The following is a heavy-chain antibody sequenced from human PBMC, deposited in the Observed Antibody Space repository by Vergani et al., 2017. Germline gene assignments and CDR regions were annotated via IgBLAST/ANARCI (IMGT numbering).Heavy chain of an antibody. CDR1: GYSISSSNW. CDR2: IYYSGST. J-gene: IGHJ6*02. CDR3: ARQVAVAGKWWGPYYYYGMDV. V-gene: IGHV4-28*01. Sequence: QVQLQESGPGLVKSSDTLSLTCAVSGYSISSSNWWGWIRQPPGKGLEWIGYIYYSGSTYYNPSLKSRVTMSVDTSKNQFSLKLSSVTAVDTAVYYCARQVAVAGKWWGPYYYYGMDVWGQGTTVTVSS. D-gene: IGHD6-19*01.